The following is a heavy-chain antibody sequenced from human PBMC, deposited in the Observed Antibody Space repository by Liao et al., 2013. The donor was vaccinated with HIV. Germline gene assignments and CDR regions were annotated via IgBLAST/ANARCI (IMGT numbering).Heavy chain of an antibody. CDR1: GGSSSTSSYY. CDR3: ATHYNILTGYYGGDHDAFDL. J-gene: IGHJ3*01. Sequence: QVQLEESGPGLVRPSQTLSLTCSVSGGSSSTSSYYWSWIRQPAGKGLEWIGRISISGGTNYNPSLKSRVTMSVDTSKNQFSLKLSSVTAADTAVYYCATHYNILTGYYGGDHDAFDLWGQGTMVTVSS. V-gene: IGHV4-61*02. CDR2: ISISGGT. D-gene: IGHD3-9*01.